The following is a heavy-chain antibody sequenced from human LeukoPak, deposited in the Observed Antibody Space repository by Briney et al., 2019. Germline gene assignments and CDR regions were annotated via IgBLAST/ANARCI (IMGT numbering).Heavy chain of an antibody. D-gene: IGHD5-18*01. J-gene: IGHJ6*03. CDR1: GYTFTSYG. CDR2: IIPLFCTA. Sequence: SVKVSCKACGYTFTSYGIRGARQAPGQGLEGMGGIIPLFCTAHYAQKFQGRVTITADESTSTAYMELSSLRSDDTAVYYCARGAWNSVGGYGNYMDVWGKGTTVTVSS. CDR3: ARGAWNSVGGYGNYMDV. V-gene: IGHV1-69*13.